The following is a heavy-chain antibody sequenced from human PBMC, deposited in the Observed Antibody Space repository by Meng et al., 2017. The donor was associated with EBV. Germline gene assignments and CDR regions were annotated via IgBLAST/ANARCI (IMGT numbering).Heavy chain of an antibody. V-gene: IGHV2-5*02. CDR1: GFSLSTSGVG. J-gene: IGHJ4*02. Sequence: QSTLKELGPALVKPKQTLPLTCTFSGFSLSTSGVGVGWIRQPPGKALDWLVLYYWDGDNHYNPSVRSRLTSTKGTSENQVILTLTNVDPVDTGTYYCAHRHRDAGFGKAFDYWGPGILVTVSS. D-gene: IGHD3-10*01. CDR2: YYWDGDN. CDR3: AHRHRDAGFGKAFDY.